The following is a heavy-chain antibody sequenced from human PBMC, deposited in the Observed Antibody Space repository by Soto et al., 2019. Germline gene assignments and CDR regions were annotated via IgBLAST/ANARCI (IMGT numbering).Heavy chain of an antibody. J-gene: IGHJ6*02. D-gene: IGHD6-19*01. V-gene: IGHV4-59*01. CDR2: IYYSGST. CDR3: ARDLSSGDLGGMDV. CDR1: GGSISSYY. Sequence: PSETLSLTCTVSGGSISSYYSSWIRQPPGKGLEWIGYIYYSGSTNYNPSLKSRVTISVDTSKNQFSLKLSSVTAADTAVYYCARDLSSGDLGGMDVWGQGTTVTVSS.